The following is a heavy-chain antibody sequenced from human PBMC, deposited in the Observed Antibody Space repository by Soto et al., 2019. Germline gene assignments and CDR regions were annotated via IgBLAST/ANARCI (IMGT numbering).Heavy chain of an antibody. CDR3: ASTYTTSWYWFDP. CDR1: GFSLSNAGLG. CDR2: IFSNDEK. J-gene: IGHJ5*02. V-gene: IGHV2-26*04. Sequence: QVTVKESGPVLVKPTETLTLTCTVSGFSLSNAGLGVSWMRQPPGKALEWLGHIFSNDEKSYSTSLKSRLTISKDTSKSQVVLTMTNMDPVDTATYYCASTYTTSWYWFDPWGQGTLVTVSS. D-gene: IGHD6-13*01.